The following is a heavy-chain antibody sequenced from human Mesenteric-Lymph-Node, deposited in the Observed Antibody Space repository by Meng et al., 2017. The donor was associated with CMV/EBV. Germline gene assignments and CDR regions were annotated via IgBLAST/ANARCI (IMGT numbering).Heavy chain of an antibody. D-gene: IGHD3-10*01. CDR1: YY. Sequence: YYVHWVRQAPAQGLQWMGWINPNTGFTYYAQIFRGRVTMTRDTSISTAYMDLSNLTSNDTAVYYCARVPLSPHYGSGSYYPGWFDPWGQGTLVTVSS. CDR2: INPNTGFT. V-gene: IGHV1-2*02. J-gene: IGHJ5*02. CDR3: ARVPLSPHYGSGSYYPGWFDP.